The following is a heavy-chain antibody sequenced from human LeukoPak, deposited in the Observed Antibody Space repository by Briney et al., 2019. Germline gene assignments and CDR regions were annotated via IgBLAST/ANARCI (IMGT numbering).Heavy chain of an antibody. Sequence: GESLKISCKASGYSFTNYWIGWVRQMPGKGLEWMGIIYPGDSDTRYSPSFQGQVTISADKSISTAYLQWSSLKASDTAMYYCASSVELERDDVFDYWGQGTLVTVSS. CDR2: IYPGDSDT. D-gene: IGHD1-1*01. CDR3: ASSVELERDDVFDY. J-gene: IGHJ4*02. CDR1: GYSFTNYW. V-gene: IGHV5-51*01.